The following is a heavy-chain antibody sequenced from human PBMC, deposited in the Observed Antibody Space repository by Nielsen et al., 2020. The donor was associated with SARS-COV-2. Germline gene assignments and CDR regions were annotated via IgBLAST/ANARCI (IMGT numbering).Heavy chain of an antibody. CDR3: ARERVGGITIFGVVTRYGMDV. CDR2: IYYSGST. D-gene: IGHD3-3*01. Sequence: SETLSLSCTVSGGSVKSNSYLWSWIRQPPGKGLEWIGYIYYSGSTYYNPSLKSRVTISVDTSKNQFSLKLSSVTAADTALYYCARERVGGITIFGVVTRYGMDVWGQGTTVTVSS. J-gene: IGHJ6*02. CDR1: GGSVKSNSYL. V-gene: IGHV4-30-4*08.